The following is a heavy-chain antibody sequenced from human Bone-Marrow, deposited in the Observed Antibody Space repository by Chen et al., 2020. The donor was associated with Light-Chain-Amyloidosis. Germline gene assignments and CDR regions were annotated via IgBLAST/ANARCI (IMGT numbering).Heavy chain of an antibody. D-gene: IGHD3-10*01. J-gene: IGHJ4*02. CDR3: AAGADI. V-gene: IGHV3-74*02. CDR2: INNDGSVT. Sequence: EVQLVESGGGLVQAGGSLRLACAASGFTFSRYWMSWVRQGPGNGLVWVSRINNDGSVTSYADSVKGRFTISRDNAKNTLYLQMTSLRAEDTALYYCAAGADIRGRGILVTVSS. CDR1: GFTFSRYW.